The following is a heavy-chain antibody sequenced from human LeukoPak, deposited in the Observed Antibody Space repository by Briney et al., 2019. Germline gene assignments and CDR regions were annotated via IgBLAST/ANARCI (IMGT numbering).Heavy chain of an antibody. V-gene: IGHV3-74*01. D-gene: IGHD6-13*01. CDR3: ARVKGIATAGTGFAFDL. CDR2: INSDGTST. Sequence: GGSLRLSCAASGFTFSRYWMFWVRQAPGKGLVWVSRINSDGTSTNYANSVKGRFTISRDNTKSTLYLQMNSLRAEDTALYYCARVKGIATAGTGFAFDLWGQGTMVTVSS. CDR1: GFTFSRYW. J-gene: IGHJ3*01.